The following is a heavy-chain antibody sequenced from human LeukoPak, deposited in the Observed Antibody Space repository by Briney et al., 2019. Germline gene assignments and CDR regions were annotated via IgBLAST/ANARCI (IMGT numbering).Heavy chain of an antibody. Sequence: SETLSLTCTVSGGSISSYFWTWIRQPPGKGLEWIGYIYYSGSTNYNPSLKSRVIISVDTSKNQFSLKLSSVTAADTAVYYCARHPPYYYHGMDVRGQGTTVTVSS. J-gene: IGHJ6*02. CDR1: GGSISSYF. V-gene: IGHV4-59*08. CDR3: ARHPPYYYHGMDV. CDR2: IYYSGST.